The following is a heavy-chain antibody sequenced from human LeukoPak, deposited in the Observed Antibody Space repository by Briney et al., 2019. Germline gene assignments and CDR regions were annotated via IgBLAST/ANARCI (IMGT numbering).Heavy chain of an antibody. CDR2: IYTSGST. Sequence: SETLSLTCTVSGGSISSYYWSWIRQPAGKGLEWIGRIYTSGSTNYNPSLKSRVTMSVDTSKNQFSLKLSSVTAADTAVCYCATWELLLAFDIWGQGTMVTVSS. D-gene: IGHD1-26*01. CDR3: ATWELLLAFDI. CDR1: GGSISSYY. V-gene: IGHV4-4*07. J-gene: IGHJ3*02.